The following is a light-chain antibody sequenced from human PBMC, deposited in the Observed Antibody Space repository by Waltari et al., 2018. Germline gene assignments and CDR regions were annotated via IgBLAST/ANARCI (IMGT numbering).Light chain of an antibody. J-gene: IGKJ2*01. CDR1: QSISNN. CDR3: QQYNSWPPYT. Sequence: EIVMTQSPATLSVSPGDRATLSCRASQSISNNLACYQQKPGQAPRLLIYGASTRATGVPARVTGSGSGTEFTLTISSLQSEDSAVYFCQQYNSWPPYTFGQGTKLEIK. CDR2: GAS. V-gene: IGKV3-15*01.